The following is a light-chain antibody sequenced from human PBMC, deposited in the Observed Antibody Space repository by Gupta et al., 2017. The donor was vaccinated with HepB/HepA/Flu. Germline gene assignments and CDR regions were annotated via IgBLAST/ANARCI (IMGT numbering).Light chain of an antibody. CDR1: SSDVGGYNS. CDR3: NSYTSINTVV. V-gene: IGLV2-14*01. CDR2: DVI. Sequence: QSALTQPASVSGSPGQSITISCTGTSSDVGGYNSVSWYQQYPGKAPKLMIYDVINRPLGVSNRFSGSKSGNTASLTISGLQAEDEADYYCNSYTSINTVVFGGGTKVTVL. J-gene: IGLJ2*01.